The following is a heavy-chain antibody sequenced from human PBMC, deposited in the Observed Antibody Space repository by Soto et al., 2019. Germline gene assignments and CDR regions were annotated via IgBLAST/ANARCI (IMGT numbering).Heavy chain of an antibody. D-gene: IGHD6-13*01. V-gene: IGHV3-23*01. J-gene: IGHJ4*02. CDR3: AKVAAAAASDYFDY. Sequence: EVQLLESGGGLVQPGGSLRLSCAASGFSFSSYAMSWVRQAPGEGLEWVSVISGSGGSTYYADSAKGRFTISRDNSRNTVYLQMNSLRAEDTAVYFCAKVAAAAASDYFDYWGQGTLVPVSS. CDR2: ISGSGGST. CDR1: GFSFSSYA.